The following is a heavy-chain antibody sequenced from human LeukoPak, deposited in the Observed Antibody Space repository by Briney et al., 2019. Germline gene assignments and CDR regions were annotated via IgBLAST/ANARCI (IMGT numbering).Heavy chain of an antibody. CDR1: GFTFSSYS. CDR3: ARDQGTEEMATTFDY. CDR2: ISSSSSTI. J-gene: IGHJ4*02. Sequence: PGGSLRLSCAASGFTFSSYSMNWVRQAPGKGLEWVSYISSSSSTIYYADSVKGRFTISRDNAKNSLYLRMNSLRAEDTAVYYCARDQGTEEMATTFDYWGQGTLVTVSS. D-gene: IGHD5-24*01. V-gene: IGHV3-48*01.